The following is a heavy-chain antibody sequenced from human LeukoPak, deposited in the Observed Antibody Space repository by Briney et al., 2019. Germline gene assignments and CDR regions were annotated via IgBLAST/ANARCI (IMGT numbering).Heavy chain of an antibody. Sequence: SETLSLTCTVHGGSFSDFYWSWIRQPPGKGLEWIGEINHSGSPNYNPSLKSRVTISVDTSKNQFSLKLSSVTAADTAVYYCARDCGGYCTNGVCYSAGQDWFDPWGQGTLVTVSS. V-gene: IGHV4-34*01. J-gene: IGHJ5*02. D-gene: IGHD2-8*01. CDR2: INHSGSP. CDR3: ARDCGGYCTNGVCYSAGQDWFDP. CDR1: GGSFSDFY.